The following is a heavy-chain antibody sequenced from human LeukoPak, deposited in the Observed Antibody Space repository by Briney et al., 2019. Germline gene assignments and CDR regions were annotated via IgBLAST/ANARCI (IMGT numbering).Heavy chain of an antibody. Sequence: GGSLRLSCAASGFTFDKYSMNWVRQAPGKGLEWVSHISSVSITIYYADSVKGRFTISRENAKSSLYLHMTSLRAEDTALYYCARDYYRSGSYAVDFWGQGTLVTVSS. CDR1: GFTFDKYS. CDR3: ARDYYRSGSYAVDF. V-gene: IGHV3-48*01. J-gene: IGHJ4*02. D-gene: IGHD3-10*01. CDR2: ISSVSITI.